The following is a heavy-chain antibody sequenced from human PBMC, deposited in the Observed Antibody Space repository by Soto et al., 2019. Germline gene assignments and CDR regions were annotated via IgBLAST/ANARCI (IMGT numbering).Heavy chain of an antibody. J-gene: IGHJ6*02. Sequence: QVQLVQSGAEVKKPGSSVKVYCKASGGTFISYAISWVRQAPGQGLEWMGGIIPIFGTAIYAQKFQGRVTITTDESTSTAYMELSRLRSEDTAVYYCARDIVIGYCISTSCPGSHYYYYGMDVWGQGTTVTVSS. CDR1: GGTFISYA. CDR2: IIPIFGTA. V-gene: IGHV1-69*05. D-gene: IGHD2-2*01. CDR3: ARDIVIGYCISTSCPGSHYYYYGMDV.